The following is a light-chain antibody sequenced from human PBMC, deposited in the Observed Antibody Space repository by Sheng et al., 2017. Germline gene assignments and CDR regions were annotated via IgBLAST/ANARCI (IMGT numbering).Light chain of an antibody. Sequence: EIQMTQSPSALSASVGDRLTITCRASQGTRKSLAWYQQKPGKPPKLLIYGASTLQSGVPSRFSGGGSGTEFTLTISSLQPEDVATYYCQNYNSAPYTFGQGTRLEI. CDR2: GAS. J-gene: IGKJ2*01. CDR3: QNYNSAPYT. CDR1: QGTRKS. V-gene: IGKV1-27*01.